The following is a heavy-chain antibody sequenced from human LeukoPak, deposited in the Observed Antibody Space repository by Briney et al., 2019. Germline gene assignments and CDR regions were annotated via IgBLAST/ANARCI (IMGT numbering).Heavy chain of an antibody. CDR2: INHSGSI. V-gene: IGHV4-34*01. CDR3: ARVHCSSTSCYGWGVGNWFDP. D-gene: IGHD2-2*01. J-gene: IGHJ5*02. CDR1: GGSFSGYY. Sequence: SETLSLTCAVYGGSFSGYYWSWIRQPPGKGLEWIGEINHSGSINYNPSLKSRVTISVDTSKNQFSLKLSSVTAADTAVYYCARVHCSSTSCYGWGVGNWFDPWGQGTLVTVSS.